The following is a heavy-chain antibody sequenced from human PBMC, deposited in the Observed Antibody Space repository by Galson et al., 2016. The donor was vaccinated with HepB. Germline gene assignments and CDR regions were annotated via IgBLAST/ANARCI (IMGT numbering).Heavy chain of an antibody. CDR3: VRGMSNSWYAYKRSYYYRMEL. V-gene: IGHV3-33*08. J-gene: IGHJ6*02. CDR2: ISYDGLSK. CDR1: GVTLSSFG. D-gene: IGHD6-13*01. Sequence: SLRLSCAASGVTLSSFGMHWIRQAPGKGLEWVAAISYDGLSKYYLDSVKGRFTISRDNDGDSLFLEMRGLRVEDTAVYYCVRGMSNSWYAYKRSYYYRMELWGRGTSIIVSS.